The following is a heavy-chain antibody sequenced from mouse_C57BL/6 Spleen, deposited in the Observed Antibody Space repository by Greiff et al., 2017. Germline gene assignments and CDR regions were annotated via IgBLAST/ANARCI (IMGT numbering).Heavy chain of an antibody. CDR2: IDPANGNT. CDR3: ASYYDYGGAWFAY. V-gene: IGHV14-3*01. Sequence: EVQLQQSVAELVRPGASVKLSCTASGFNIKNTFMHWVKQRPEQGLEWIGRIDPANGNTKYAPKFQGQATITADTSSNTAYLQLSSLTSEDTAIYYCASYYDYGGAWFAYWGQGTLVTVAA. D-gene: IGHD2-4*01. J-gene: IGHJ3*01. CDR1: GFNIKNTF.